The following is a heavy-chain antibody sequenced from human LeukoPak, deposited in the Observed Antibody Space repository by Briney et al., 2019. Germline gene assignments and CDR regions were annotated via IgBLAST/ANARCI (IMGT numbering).Heavy chain of an antibody. CDR3: ARHGDYSPVVD. Sequence: SGTLSLTCAVSGGSISSGNWWRWIRQTPGKGLEWIGEIYHSGNTVYNPPLKSRVTVSVDNSKNQFSLRLTSVTAADTAVYYCARHGDYSPVVDWAQGTLVTVSS. CDR1: GGSISSGNW. CDR2: IYHSGNT. J-gene: IGHJ4*02. V-gene: IGHV4-4*02. D-gene: IGHD4-17*01.